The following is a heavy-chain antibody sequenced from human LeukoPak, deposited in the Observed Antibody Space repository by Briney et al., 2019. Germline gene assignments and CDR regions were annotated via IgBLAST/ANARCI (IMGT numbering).Heavy chain of an antibody. CDR3: ARLAYYYDSSGYYDYY. J-gene: IGHJ4*02. CDR2: IYHSGST. D-gene: IGHD3-22*01. V-gene: IGHV4-38-2*01. Sequence: SETLSLTCAVSGYPISSGYYWGWIRQPPGKGLEWIGSIYHSGSTYYNPSLKSRVTISVDTSKNQFSLKLSSVTAADTAVYYCARLAYYYDSSGYYDYYWGQGTLVTVSS. CDR1: GYPISSGYY.